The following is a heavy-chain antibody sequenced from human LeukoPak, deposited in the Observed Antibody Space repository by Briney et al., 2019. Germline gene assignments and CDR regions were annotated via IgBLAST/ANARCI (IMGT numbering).Heavy chain of an antibody. CDR3: ARVSRTTGTTVGDY. Sequence: ASVKVSCKASGYTFTGYYMHWVRQAPGQGLEWMGWINPNSGGTNYAQKFQGRVTMTRDTSISTAYMELSRLSSDDTAVYYCARVSRTTGTTVGDYWGQGTLVTVSS. CDR1: GYTFTGYY. D-gene: IGHD1-1*01. J-gene: IGHJ4*02. CDR2: INPNSGGT. V-gene: IGHV1-2*02.